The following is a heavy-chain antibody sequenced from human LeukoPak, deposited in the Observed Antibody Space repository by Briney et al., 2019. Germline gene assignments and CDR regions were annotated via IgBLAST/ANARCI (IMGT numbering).Heavy chain of an antibody. Sequence: GESLKISCKGSGYNFANYWIGWVRQMPGKGLEWMGRIDPSDSYTNYSPSFQGHVTISADKSISTAYLQWSSLKASDTAMYYCARHPSGSYYQFDYWGQGTLVTVSS. J-gene: IGHJ4*02. CDR1: GYNFANYW. D-gene: IGHD1-26*01. CDR3: ARHPSGSYYQFDY. CDR2: IDPSDSYT. V-gene: IGHV5-10-1*01.